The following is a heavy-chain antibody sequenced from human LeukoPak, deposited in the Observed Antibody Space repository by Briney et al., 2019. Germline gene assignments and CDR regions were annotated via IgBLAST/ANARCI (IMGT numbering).Heavy chain of an antibody. CDR1: GYSFISYW. D-gene: IGHD3-10*01. CDR3: ARQSLSYYYGSGSYRHYYYYYMDV. Sequence: GESLKISCKGSGYSFISYWIGWVRQMPGKGLEWMGIIYPGDSDTRYSPSFQGQVTISADKSISTAYLQWSSLKASDTAMYYCARQSLSYYYGSGSYRHYYYYYMDVWGKGTTVTVSS. J-gene: IGHJ6*03. CDR2: IYPGDSDT. V-gene: IGHV5-51*01.